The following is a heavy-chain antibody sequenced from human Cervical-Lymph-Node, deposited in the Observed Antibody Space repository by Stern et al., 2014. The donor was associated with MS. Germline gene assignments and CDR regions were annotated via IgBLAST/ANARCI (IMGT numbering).Heavy chain of an antibody. CDR3: ARQRYFDY. CDR1: GYTFTSYW. V-gene: IGHV5-51*01. J-gene: IGHJ4*02. Sequence: EVQLVESGPEVKRPGASLKISCQASGYTFTSYWIGWVRQVPGQGLEWIGMIFPGGSYIRNSPAFQGQVTISADKTGSTAYLQWNNLKASDTAIYYCARQRYFDYWGQGTLVTVSS. CDR2: IFPGGSYI.